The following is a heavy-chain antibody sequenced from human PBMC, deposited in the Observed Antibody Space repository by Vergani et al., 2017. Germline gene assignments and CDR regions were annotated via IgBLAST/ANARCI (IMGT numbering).Heavy chain of an antibody. V-gene: IGHV1-2*02. D-gene: IGHD3-22*01. CDR2: INPNSGGT. CDR1: GYTFTGYY. J-gene: IGHJ6*03. CDR3: ARELYYYDSSGYIPLYYYYYMDV. Sequence: QVQLVQSGAEVKKPGASVKVSCKASGYTFTGYYMHWVRQAPGQGLEWMGWINPNSGGTNYAQKFQGRVTMTRDTSISTAYMELRSLRSDDTAVYYCARELYYYDSSGYIPLYYYYYMDVWGKGTTVTVSS.